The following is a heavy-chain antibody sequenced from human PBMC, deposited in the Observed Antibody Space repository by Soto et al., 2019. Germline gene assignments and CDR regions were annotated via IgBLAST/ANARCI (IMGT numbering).Heavy chain of an antibody. D-gene: IGHD2-2*01. CDR3: ARNARAAGYCSSTSCLDLDY. J-gene: IGHJ4*01. CDR1: GYTFTSYG. CDR2: ISAYNGNT. V-gene: IGHV1-18*01. Sequence: GASVKVSCKASGYTFTSYGISWVRQAPGQGLEWMGWISAYNGNTNYAQKLQGRVTMTTDTSTSTAYMELRSLRSADTAVYYCARNARAAGYCSSTSCLDLDYWG.